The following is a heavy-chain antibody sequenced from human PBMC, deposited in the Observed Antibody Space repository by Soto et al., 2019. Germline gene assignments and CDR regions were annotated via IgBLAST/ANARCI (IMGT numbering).Heavy chain of an antibody. D-gene: IGHD3-9*01. CDR3: ASHYGYDILTGFFPYDY. Sequence: PSETLSLTCAVYGGSFSGYYWSWIRQPPGKGLEWIGEINHSGSTNYNPSLKSRVTISVDTSKNQFSLKLSSVTAADTAVYYCASHYGYDILTGFFPYDYWGQGTLVTVSS. CDR1: GGSFSGYY. CDR2: INHSGST. J-gene: IGHJ4*02. V-gene: IGHV4-34*01.